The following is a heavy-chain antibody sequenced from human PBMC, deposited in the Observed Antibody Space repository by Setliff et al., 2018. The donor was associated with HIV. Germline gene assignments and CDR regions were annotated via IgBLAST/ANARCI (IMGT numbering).Heavy chain of an antibody. J-gene: IGHJ4*02. CDR3: ARGSKGGFFDY. D-gene: IGHD3-16*01. Sequence: KPSETLSLTCAVYGGSFSGYYWSWIRQPPGKGLEWMGEINHSGSTNYNPSLKSRVTISVDMSKNQFSLKLSSVTAADTAVYYCARGSKGGFFDYWGQGTLVTVSS. V-gene: IGHV4-34*01. CDR1: GGSFSGYY. CDR2: INHSGST.